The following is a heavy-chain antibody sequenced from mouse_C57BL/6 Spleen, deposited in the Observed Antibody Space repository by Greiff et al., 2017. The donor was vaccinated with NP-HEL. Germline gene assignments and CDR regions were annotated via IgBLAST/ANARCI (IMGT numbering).Heavy chain of an antibody. Sequence: VQLQQSGAELARPGASVKLSCKASGYTFTSYGISWVKQRPGQGLEWIGEIYPRSGNTYYNEKFKGKATLTADKSSSTAYMELRSLTSEDSAVYFCANYYGSLYYAMDYWGQGTSVTVSS. CDR3: ANYYGSLYYAMDY. CDR2: IYPRSGNT. J-gene: IGHJ4*01. V-gene: IGHV1-81*01. CDR1: GYTFTSYG. D-gene: IGHD1-1*01.